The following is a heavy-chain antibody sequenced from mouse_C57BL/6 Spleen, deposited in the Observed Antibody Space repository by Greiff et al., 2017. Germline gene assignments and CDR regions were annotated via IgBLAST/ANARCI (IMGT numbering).Heavy chain of an antibody. Sequence: QVQLQQPGAELVKPGASVKMSCKASGYTFTSYWITWVKQRPGQGLEWIGDIYPGSGSTNYNEKFKSKATLTVDTSSSTAYMPLSSLTSEDSAVXYCARSFYYSNYDYAMDYWGQGTSVTVSS. V-gene: IGHV1-55*01. CDR2: IYPGSGST. CDR3: ARSFYYSNYDYAMDY. CDR1: GYTFTSYW. J-gene: IGHJ4*01. D-gene: IGHD2-5*01.